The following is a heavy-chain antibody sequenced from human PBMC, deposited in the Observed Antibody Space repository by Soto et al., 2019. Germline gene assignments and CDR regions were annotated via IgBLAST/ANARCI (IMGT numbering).Heavy chain of an antibody. J-gene: IGHJ5*02. D-gene: IGHD3-3*01. Sequence: GGSLRLSCAASGFTFSSYSMNWVRQAPGKGLEWVSSISSSSSYIYYADSVKGRFTISRDNAKNSLYLQMNSLRAEDTAVYYCARAPGGYDFWSGHARNWFDPWGQGTLVTVSS. CDR2: ISSSSSYI. V-gene: IGHV3-21*01. CDR1: GFTFSSYS. CDR3: ARAPGGYDFWSGHARNWFDP.